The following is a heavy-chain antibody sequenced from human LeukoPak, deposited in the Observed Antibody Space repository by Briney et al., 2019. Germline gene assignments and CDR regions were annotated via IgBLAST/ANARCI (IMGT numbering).Heavy chain of an antibody. CDR3: ARVRPLRYFDWLLYRPFDY. CDR1: GYTFTSYY. Sequence: ASVMVSCKASGYTFTSYYMHWVRQAPGQGLEWMGIINPSGGSTSYAQKFQGRVTMTRDTSTSTAYMELSSLRSEDTAVYYCARVRPLRYFDWLLYRPFDYWGQGTLVTVSS. V-gene: IGHV1-46*01. CDR2: INPSGGST. D-gene: IGHD3-9*01. J-gene: IGHJ4*02.